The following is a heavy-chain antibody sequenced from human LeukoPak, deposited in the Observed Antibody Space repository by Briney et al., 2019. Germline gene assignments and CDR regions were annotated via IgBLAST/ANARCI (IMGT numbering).Heavy chain of an antibody. D-gene: IGHD1/OR15-1a*01. V-gene: IGHV1-24*01. CDR3: ATEKQHGGAFDI. CDR1: GYTLTELS. J-gene: IGHJ3*02. CDR2: FDPEDGET. Sequence: ASVKVSCKVSGYTLTELSMHWVRQAPGKGLEWMGGFDPEDGETIYAQKFQGGVTMTEDTSTDTAYMELSSLRSEDTAVYYCATEKQHGGAFDIWGQGTMVTVSS.